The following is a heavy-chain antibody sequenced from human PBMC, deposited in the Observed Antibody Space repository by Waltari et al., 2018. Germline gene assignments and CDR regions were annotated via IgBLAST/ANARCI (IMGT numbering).Heavy chain of an antibody. J-gene: IGHJ6*02. CDR1: GSPFTSYA. Sequence: QVQLVPSGSELKKPGASVKVSCKSSGSPFTSYALNWVRQAPGQGLEWMGWINTNTGNPTYAQGFTGRFVFSLDTSGSTASLQISSLKAEDTAVYYCASEHSRGMDVWGQGTTVIVSS. V-gene: IGHV7-4-1*02. CDR2: INTNTGNP. CDR3: ASEHSRGMDV.